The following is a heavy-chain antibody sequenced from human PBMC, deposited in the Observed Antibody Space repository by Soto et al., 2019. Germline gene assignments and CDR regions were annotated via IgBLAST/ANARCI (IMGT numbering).Heavy chain of an antibody. CDR1: GYSFTSYW. V-gene: IGHV5-51*01. CDR2: IYPGDSDT. Sequence: GESLKISCKGSGYSFTSYWIGWVRQMPGKGLEWMGIIYPGDSDTRYSPSFQGQVTISADKSISTAYLQWSSLKASDTAMYYCARVYDFWSGYDYFDYWGQGTLVTVSS. J-gene: IGHJ4*02. CDR3: ARVYDFWSGYDYFDY. D-gene: IGHD3-3*01.